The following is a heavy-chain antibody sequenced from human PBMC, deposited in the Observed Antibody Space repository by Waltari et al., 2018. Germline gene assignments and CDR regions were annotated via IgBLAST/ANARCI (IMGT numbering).Heavy chain of an antibody. V-gene: IGHV4-34*01. J-gene: IGHJ4*02. CDR2: INHRGRP. Sequence: QVQLQQWGAGLLKPSETLSLTCGVYGGSFSDYYWTGVRQTPGRGLGGVGEINHRGRPSYNPSLKSRVTMSVDTPKNQVSLKLSSVTAADTAVYYCARVHRYVEVAAYAFDFWGQGTLVTVSS. CDR1: GGSFSDYY. D-gene: IGHD2-15*01. CDR3: ARVHRYVEVAAYAFDF.